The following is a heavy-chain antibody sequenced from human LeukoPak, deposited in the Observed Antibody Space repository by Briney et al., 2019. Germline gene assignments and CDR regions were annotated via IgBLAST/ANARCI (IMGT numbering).Heavy chain of an antibody. CDR3: TTDYPSIIVAGSGDWFDP. D-gene: IGHD2/OR15-2a*01. Sequence: GGSLGLSCAASGFTFSNAWMNWVRQAPGKGLEWVGRIKSKTDGGTADYAAPVKGRFTMSRDDSKNTLYLQMNSLKTEDTAVYYCTTDYPSIIVAGSGDWFDPWGQGTLVTVSS. J-gene: IGHJ5*02. CDR1: GFTFSNAW. V-gene: IGHV3-15*07. CDR2: IKSKTDGGTA.